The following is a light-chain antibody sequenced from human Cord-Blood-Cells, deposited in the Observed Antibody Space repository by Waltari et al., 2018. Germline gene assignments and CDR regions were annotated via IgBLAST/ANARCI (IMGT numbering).Light chain of an antibody. Sequence: QSALTQPASVSGSPGQSITISCTGTSSDVGSYNLVSWYQQHPGKAPKLMIYEVSKRPSGVSNRFSGSKSGNTASLTLSGLQAEDEADYYCCSYAGSSNVVFGGGTKLTVL. CDR2: EVS. CDR3: CSYAGSSNVV. J-gene: IGLJ2*01. V-gene: IGLV2-23*02. CDR1: SSDVGSYNL.